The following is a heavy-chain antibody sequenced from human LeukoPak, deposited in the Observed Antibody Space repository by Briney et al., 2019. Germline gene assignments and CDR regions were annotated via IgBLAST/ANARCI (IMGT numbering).Heavy chain of an antibody. Sequence: SETLSLTCTVSGYSISSGYYWGWIRQPPGKGLEWIGSIYHSGSTYYNPSLKSRVTISVDTSKNQFSLKLSSVTAADTAVYYCASHSIHQTYLRPYYYYMDVWGKGTTVTVSS. D-gene: IGHD2-2*02. J-gene: IGHJ6*03. CDR2: IYHSGST. CDR3: ASHSIHQTYLRPYYYYMDV. CDR1: GYSISSGYY. V-gene: IGHV4-38-2*02.